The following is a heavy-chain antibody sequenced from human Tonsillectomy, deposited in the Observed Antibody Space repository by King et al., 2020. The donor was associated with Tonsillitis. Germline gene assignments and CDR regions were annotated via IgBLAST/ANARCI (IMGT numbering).Heavy chain of an antibody. CDR1: GFTFSSYG. Sequence: VQLVQSGGDLVQPGGSLRLSCAASGFTFSSYGMHWVRQTPGKGLEWVSFLSSDGSSKYYADTEKCRFTISRDNSEKTVDRYMNSLRAEDTAKYYCAKDALLPYDFWSAATGGMDYWGQGTLVTVSS. J-gene: IGHJ4*02. D-gene: IGHD3-3*01. V-gene: IGHV3-30*18. CDR2: LSSDGSSK. CDR3: AKDALLPYDFWSAATGGMDY.